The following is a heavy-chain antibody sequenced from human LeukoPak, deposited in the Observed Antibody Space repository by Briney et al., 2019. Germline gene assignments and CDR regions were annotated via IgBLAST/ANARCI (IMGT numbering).Heavy chain of an antibody. CDR1: GGTFSSYA. CDR2: IIPIFGTA. Sequence: SVKVSCKASGGTFSSYAISWVRQAPGQGLEWMGGIIPIFGTANYAQKFQGRVTITADESTSTAYMELSSLRSEDTAVYYCARDSPGAVAGPYSWGQGTMVTVSS. CDR3: ARDSPGAVAGPYS. J-gene: IGHJ3*01. V-gene: IGHV1-69*01. D-gene: IGHD6-19*01.